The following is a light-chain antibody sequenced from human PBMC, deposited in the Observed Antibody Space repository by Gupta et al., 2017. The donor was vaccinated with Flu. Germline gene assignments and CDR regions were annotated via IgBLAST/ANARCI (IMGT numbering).Light chain of an antibody. J-gene: IGLJ1*01. CDR2: DNN. CDR1: SSKSGDSY. Sequence: SSKSGDSYVSWYQQLPETAPKLLIYDNNERPSGVPDRFSGSKSGTSATLGITGLQTGDEADYYCGTWDSSLRTYVFGTGTKVSV. V-gene: IGLV1-51*01. CDR3: GTWDSSLRTYV.